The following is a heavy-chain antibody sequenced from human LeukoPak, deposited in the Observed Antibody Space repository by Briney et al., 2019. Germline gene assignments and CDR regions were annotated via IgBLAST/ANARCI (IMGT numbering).Heavy chain of an antibody. D-gene: IGHD1-26*01. CDR1: GGSFSGYY. Sequence: PSETLSLTCAVYGGSFSGYYWSWIRQPPGKGLEWIGEINHSGSTNYNPSLKSRVTISVDTSKNQFSLNLTSVTAADRAVYFCARAGRRTFAFDIWGPGTLVTVSS. J-gene: IGHJ3*02. CDR2: INHSGST. CDR3: ARAGRRTFAFDI. V-gene: IGHV4-34*01.